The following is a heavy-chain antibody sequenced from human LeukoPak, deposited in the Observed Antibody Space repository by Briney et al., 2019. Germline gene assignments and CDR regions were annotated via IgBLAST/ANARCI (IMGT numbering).Heavy chain of an antibody. CDR3: ARDLGNPVDY. J-gene: IGHJ4*02. Sequence: SETLSLTCTVSGGSISSNSCYWAWIRQPPGKGLEWIGSIYYSGSTYYNPSLMSRVTISVDTSRNQFSLDLSSVTAADTAVYYCARDLGNPVDYWGQGTLVTVSS. CDR1: GGSISSNSCY. V-gene: IGHV4-39*02. CDR2: IYYSGST. D-gene: IGHD3-16*01.